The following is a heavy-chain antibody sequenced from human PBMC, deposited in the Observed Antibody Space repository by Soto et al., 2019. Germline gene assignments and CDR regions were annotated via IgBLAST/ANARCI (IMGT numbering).Heavy chain of an antibody. J-gene: IGHJ4*02. V-gene: IGHV1-3*01. CDR3: ASGLKVYYSEY. Sequence: QVQLVQSGAEVKKPGASVKVSCKASGYTFTSYAMHLVLQAPGQRLEWMGWINAGNGNTKYSQKFQGRVTITRDTSASTAYMELSSLRSEDTAVYYCASGLKVYYSEYWGQGTLVTVAS. CDR2: INAGNGNT. CDR1: GYTFTSYA.